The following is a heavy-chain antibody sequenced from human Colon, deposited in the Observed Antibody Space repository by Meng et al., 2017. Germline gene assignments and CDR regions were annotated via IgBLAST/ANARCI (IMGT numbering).Heavy chain of an antibody. CDR1: CGSVCCFF. J-gene: IGHJ5*02. CDR3: VTGLRHGDLFVP. V-gene: IGHV4-34*01. D-gene: IGHD4-17*01. CDR2: IDHLRTS. Sequence: QWCAVRGRRVEVRPTSCTVCCGSVCCFFWCLIRHPPGEGLTWIGEIDHLRTSYDNSSLTGRLTMSVDTSMKQFSLTLTSVTAADTAVYYCVTGLRHGDLFVPWGPGTLVTVSS.